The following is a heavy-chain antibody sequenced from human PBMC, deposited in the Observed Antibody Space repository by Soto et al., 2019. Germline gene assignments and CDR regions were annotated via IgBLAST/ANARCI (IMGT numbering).Heavy chain of an antibody. CDR2: IVPNVGTV. CDR1: GGTFSSFINYP. J-gene: IGHJ4*02. CDR3: ARRDTSGFLRYFDN. Sequence: GASVKVSCKSSGGTFSSFINYPINWVRQAPGQGLEWMGGIVPNVGTVNYAQKFRGKVTSTADKSTGTAYMELSSLRSEDTALYYCARRDTSGFLRYFDNWGQGTQVTVSS. D-gene: IGHD3-3*01. V-gene: IGHV1-69*06.